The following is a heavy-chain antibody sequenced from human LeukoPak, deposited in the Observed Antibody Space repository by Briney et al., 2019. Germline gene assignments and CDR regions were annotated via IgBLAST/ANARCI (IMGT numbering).Heavy chain of an antibody. V-gene: IGHV3-13*01. J-gene: IGHJ4*02. CDR3: ARVYGGQWPYFDY. CDR1: GFTFSSYD. D-gene: IGHD6-19*01. Sequence: GGSLRLSCAASGFTFSSYDMHWVRQATGKGLEWVSAIGTAGDTYYPGSVKGRFTISRENAKNSLYLQMNSLRAGDTAVYYSARVYGGQWPYFDYWGQGTLVTVSS. CDR2: IGTAGDT.